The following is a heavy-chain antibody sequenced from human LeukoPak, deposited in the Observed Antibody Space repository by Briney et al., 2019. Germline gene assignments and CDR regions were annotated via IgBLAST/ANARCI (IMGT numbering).Heavy chain of an antibody. CDR3: AKGHTAMITQDY. CDR1: GFTFGSYD. V-gene: IGHV3-30*18. J-gene: IGHJ4*02. CDR2: ISYDGSSK. D-gene: IGHD1-20*01. Sequence: GGPLRLSCAVSGFTFGSYDMHWVRQAPGKGLEWVAVISYDGSSKYYADSVKGRFTISRDNSKNTLYLQMNSLRPEDTAVYYCAKGHTAMITQDYWGQGTLVTVSS.